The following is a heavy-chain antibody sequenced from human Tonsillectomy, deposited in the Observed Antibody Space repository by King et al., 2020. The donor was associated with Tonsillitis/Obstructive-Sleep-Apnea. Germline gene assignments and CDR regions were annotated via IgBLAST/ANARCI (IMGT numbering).Heavy chain of an antibody. J-gene: IGHJ4*02. D-gene: IGHD2-2*01. CDR2: IYYSGST. CDR3: AKGLGYCSSTSCYGLDY. Sequence: QVQLQESGPGLVKPSETLSLTCTVSGGSISSSSYYWGWIRQPPWKGLEWIGSIYYSGSTYYNPSLKSRVTISVDTSKNQFSLKLSSVTAADTAVYYCAKGLGYCSSTSCYGLDYWGQGTLVTVSS. CDR1: GGSISSSSYY. V-gene: IGHV4-39*01.